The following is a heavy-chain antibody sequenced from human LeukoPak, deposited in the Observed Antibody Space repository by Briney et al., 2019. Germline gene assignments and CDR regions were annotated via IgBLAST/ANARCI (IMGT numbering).Heavy chain of an antibody. CDR2: ISSSGSTI. V-gene: IGHV3-48*03. CDR3: AKDYHGSGTYYPPALGY. Sequence: GGSLRLSCAASGFTFSTYEMTWVRQSPGKGLEWVSYISSSGSTIYYADSVKGRFTISRDNSKNTLYLQMNSLRAEDTAVYYCAKDYHGSGTYYPPALGYWGQGTLVTVSS. D-gene: IGHD3-10*01. CDR1: GFTFSTYE. J-gene: IGHJ4*02.